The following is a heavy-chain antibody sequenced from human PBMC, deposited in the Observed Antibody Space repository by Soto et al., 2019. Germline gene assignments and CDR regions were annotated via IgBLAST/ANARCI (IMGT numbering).Heavy chain of an antibody. V-gene: IGHV1-18*01. CDR1: GYTFTSYG. CDR2: ISAYNGNT. D-gene: IGHD3-10*02. J-gene: IGHJ4*02. CDR3: ASQTPYPHGEGFHYVFDS. Sequence: ASVKVSCKASGYTFTSYGISGVRQAPGQGLEWMGWISAYNGNTNYAQKLQGRVTMTTDTSTSTAYMELRSLKASDTAIYFCASQTPYPHGEGFHYVFDSWGPGTLVTVSS.